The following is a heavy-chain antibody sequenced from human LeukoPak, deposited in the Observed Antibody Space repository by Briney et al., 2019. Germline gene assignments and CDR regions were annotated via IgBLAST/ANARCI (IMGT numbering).Heavy chain of an antibody. CDR3: ARAYSTNTHFDY. V-gene: IGHV3-30*02. Sequence: GGSLRLSCAASGFTFSSNGMHWVRQAPGKGLECVAFIQNDGNDKKYADSVKGRFTISRDNSKNTLYLQMNSLRAEDTAVYYCARAYSTNTHFDYWGQGTLVTVSS. J-gene: IGHJ4*02. CDR1: GFTFSSNG. CDR2: IQNDGNDK. D-gene: IGHD6-13*01.